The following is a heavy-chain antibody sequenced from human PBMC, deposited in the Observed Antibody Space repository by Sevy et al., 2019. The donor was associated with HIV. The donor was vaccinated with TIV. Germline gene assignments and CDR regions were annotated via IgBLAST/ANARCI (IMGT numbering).Heavy chain of an antibody. D-gene: IGHD2-21*02. V-gene: IGHV3-49*03. CDR3: TREGEYCGGDCYPAGADY. J-gene: IGHJ4*02. CDR1: GFTFGDYA. Sequence: GGSLRLSCTASGFTFGDYAMSWFRQAPGKWLEWVGFIRSKAYGGTTEYAASVKGRFTISRDDSKSIAYLQMNSLKTEDTAVYYCTREGEYCGGDCYPAGADYWGQGTLVTVSS. CDR2: IRSKAYGGTT.